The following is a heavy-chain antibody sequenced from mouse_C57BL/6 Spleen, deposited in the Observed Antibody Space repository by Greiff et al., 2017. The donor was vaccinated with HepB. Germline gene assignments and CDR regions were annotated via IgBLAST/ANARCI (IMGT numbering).Heavy chain of an antibody. CDR2: IYPGSGST. CDR1: GYTFTSYW. Sequence: QVQLQQPGAELVKPGASVKMSCKASGYTFTSYWITWVKQRPGQGLEWIGDIYPGSGSTNYNEKFKSKATLTVDTSSSTAYMQLSSLTSEDSAVYYCARGILVRAQEGYFDVWGTGTTVTVSS. V-gene: IGHV1-55*01. J-gene: IGHJ1*03. D-gene: IGHD1-1*01. CDR3: ARGILVRAQEGYFDV.